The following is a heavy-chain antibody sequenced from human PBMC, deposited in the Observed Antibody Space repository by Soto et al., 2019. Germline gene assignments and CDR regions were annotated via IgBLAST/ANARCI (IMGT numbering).Heavy chain of an antibody. CDR2: ISSSSSYI. V-gene: IGHV3-21*04. CDR3: AKVYPTVTESPLYYFDY. CDR1: GFTFSSYS. D-gene: IGHD4-17*01. J-gene: IGHJ4*02. Sequence: PGGSLRLSCAASGFTFSSYSMNWDRQAPGKGLEWVSSISSSSSYIYYADSVKGRFTISRDNAKNPLYLQMNSLRAEDTAVYYCAKVYPTVTESPLYYFDYWGQGTLVTVSS.